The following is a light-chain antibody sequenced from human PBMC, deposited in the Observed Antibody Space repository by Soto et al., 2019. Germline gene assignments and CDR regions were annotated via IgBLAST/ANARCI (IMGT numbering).Light chain of an antibody. J-gene: IGKJ5*01. Sequence: AIQLTQSPSSLSASVGDRVTITCRASQDIRGALAWYQQKPGKAPKILIYDVSTLESGVPSRFSGSSSGTDFTLTNSSLQPVDFATYYCQQFNSYPITFGQGTRLEIK. CDR1: QDIRGA. V-gene: IGKV1-13*02. CDR2: DVS. CDR3: QQFNSYPIT.